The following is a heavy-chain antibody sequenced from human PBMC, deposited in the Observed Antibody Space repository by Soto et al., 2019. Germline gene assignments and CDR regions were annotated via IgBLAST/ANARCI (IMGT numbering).Heavy chain of an antibody. CDR1: GDSTRIRYW. CDR3: ARGGGYDSFDF. D-gene: IGHD2-15*01. Sequence: PSETLSLTCGVSGDSTRIRYWWTWLRRPPGRGLEWIGEVNQSGTPNYNPSLKSRVTISIDRTRNQFSLSLSSMTAADKAVYYCARGGGYDSFDFWGQGIQVTVSS. CDR2: VNQSGTP. V-gene: IGHV4-4*02. J-gene: IGHJ4*02.